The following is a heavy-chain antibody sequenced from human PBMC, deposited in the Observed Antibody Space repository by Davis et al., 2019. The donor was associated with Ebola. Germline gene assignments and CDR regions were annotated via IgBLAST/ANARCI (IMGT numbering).Heavy chain of an antibody. D-gene: IGHD3-22*01. V-gene: IGHV4-39*01. J-gene: IGHJ4*02. Sequence: PSETLSLTCTVSGGSFSTKNYYWGWIRQPPEKGLEWIASIYYSGNIYYNPSLKSRVTMSVETPKNQFSLRLSSVTAADTAVYYCARLLYDRSGYYYFDYWGQGTLVTVSS. CDR2: IYYSGNI. CDR3: ARLLYDRSGYYYFDY. CDR1: GGSFSTKNYY.